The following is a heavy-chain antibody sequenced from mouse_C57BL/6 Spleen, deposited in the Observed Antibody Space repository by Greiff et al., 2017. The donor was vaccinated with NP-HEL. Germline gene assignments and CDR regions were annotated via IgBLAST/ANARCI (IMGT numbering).Heavy chain of an antibody. Sequence: VQVVESGAELVRPGASVTLSCKASGYTFTDYEMHWVKQTPVHGLEWIGAIDPETGGTAYNQKFKGKAILTADKSSSTAYMGLRSLTSEDSAVYYCTRRAFLSRGYFDYWGQGTTLTVSS. D-gene: IGHD3-3*01. CDR2: IDPETGGT. V-gene: IGHV1-15*01. CDR3: TRRAFLSRGYFDY. CDR1: GYTFTDYE. J-gene: IGHJ2*01.